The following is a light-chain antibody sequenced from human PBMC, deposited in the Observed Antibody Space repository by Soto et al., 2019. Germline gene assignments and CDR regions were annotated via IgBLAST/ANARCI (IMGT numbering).Light chain of an antibody. J-gene: IGKJ1*01. CDR3: QQYGSSPRT. CDR1: QSVSSYY. Sequence: EIVLTQSPGTLSLSPGKRATLSCRASQSVSSYYLAWFQQKPGQPPRLLIYGASIRATGIQDRFSGSGSGTDFTLTLSRLEPEEFAVYYCQQYGSSPRTFGQGTKVEIK. CDR2: GAS. V-gene: IGKV3-20*01.